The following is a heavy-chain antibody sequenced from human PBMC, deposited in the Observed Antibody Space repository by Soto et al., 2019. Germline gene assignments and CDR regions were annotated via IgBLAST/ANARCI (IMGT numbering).Heavy chain of an antibody. V-gene: IGHV1-69*01. Sequence: QVQLVQSGAEVKKPGSSVKVSCKASGGTFSSYAISWVRQAPGQGLEWMGGIIPIFGTANYAQKFLGRVTITADESTSTAYMELSSLRSEDTAVYYCARNLAYCGGDCYSAPGLEYYFDYWGQGTLVTVSS. CDR1: GGTFSSYA. CDR2: IIPIFGTA. D-gene: IGHD2-21*02. J-gene: IGHJ4*02. CDR3: ARNLAYCGGDCYSAPGLEYYFDY.